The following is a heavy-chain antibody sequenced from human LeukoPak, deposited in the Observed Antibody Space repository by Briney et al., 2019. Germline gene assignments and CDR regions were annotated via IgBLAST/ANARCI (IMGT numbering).Heavy chain of an antibody. CDR1: GFSLTTDGIC. CDR2: IDWDDYK. Sequence: ESGPALVNPTQTLTLTCTFSGFSLTTDGICVTWVRQPPGKALEWLARIDWDDYKFYNTSLETRLTISKGTSKNQVVLTMTNMDPVDTATYYCARIRTVTSTRLIDYWGQGTLVTVSS. J-gene: IGHJ4*02. V-gene: IGHV2-70*17. CDR3: ARIRTVTSTRLIDY. D-gene: IGHD2-21*02.